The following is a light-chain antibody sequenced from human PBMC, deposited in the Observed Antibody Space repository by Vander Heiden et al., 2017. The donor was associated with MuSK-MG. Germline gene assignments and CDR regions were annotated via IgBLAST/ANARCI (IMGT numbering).Light chain of an antibody. CDR1: SSDIGGYTY. Sequence: QSALTQPASVSGSPGQSIPISCTGTSSDIGGYTYVSWYQQHPGKAPKLMIYDVSTRPAGVSNRFSGSKSGNSASLTISGLQAEDEADYYCSSYTSGTTHVVFGGGTKLTVL. CDR3: SSYTSGTTHVV. CDR2: DVS. V-gene: IGLV2-14*01. J-gene: IGLJ2*01.